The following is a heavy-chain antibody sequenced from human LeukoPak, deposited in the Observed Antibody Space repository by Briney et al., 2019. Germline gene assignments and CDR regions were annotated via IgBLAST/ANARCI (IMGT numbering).Heavy chain of an antibody. J-gene: IGHJ4*02. V-gene: IGHV3-74*01. CDR3: ARDLTYDSGN. CDR1: GFTFSSYW. D-gene: IGHD3-22*01. CDR2: INSDGSST. Sequence: GGSLRLSCAACGFTFSSYWMHWVRHAPGKGLGWVSRINSDGSSTIYADSVKGRFTISRDNAKNTLYLQMNSLTAEDTAVYYCARDLTYDSGNWGQGTLVTVSS.